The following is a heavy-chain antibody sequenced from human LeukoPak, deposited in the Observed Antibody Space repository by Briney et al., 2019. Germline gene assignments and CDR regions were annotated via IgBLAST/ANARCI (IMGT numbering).Heavy chain of an antibody. V-gene: IGHV4-34*01. CDR1: GGSFSGYY. Sequence: SETLSLTCAVYGGSFSGYYWSWIRQPPGKGLEWIGEMNHSGSTNYNPSLKSRVSISVDTSKNQFSLKLSSVTAADTAVYYCARGPDYYDSSGYYYAFFDYWGQGTLVTVSS. CDR3: ARGPDYYDSSGYYYAFFDY. CDR2: MNHSGST. D-gene: IGHD3-22*01. J-gene: IGHJ4*02.